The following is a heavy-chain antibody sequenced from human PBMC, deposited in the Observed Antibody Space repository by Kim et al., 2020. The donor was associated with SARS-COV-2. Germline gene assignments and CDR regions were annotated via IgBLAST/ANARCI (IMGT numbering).Heavy chain of an antibody. CDR3: ARDFSYGSGRYYMGGWF. Sequence: SETLSLTCTVSGYSISSGYYWGWIRQPPGKGLEWIGSIYHSGSTYYNPSLKSRVTISVDTSKNQFSLKLSSVTAADTAVYYCARDFSYGSGRYYMGGWF. CDR2: IYHSGST. D-gene: IGHD3-10*01. J-gene: IGHJ5*01. CDR1: GYSISSGYY. V-gene: IGHV4-38-2*02.